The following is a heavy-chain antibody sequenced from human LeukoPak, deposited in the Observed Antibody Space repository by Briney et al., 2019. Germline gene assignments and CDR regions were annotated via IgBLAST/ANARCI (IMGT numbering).Heavy chain of an antibody. V-gene: IGHV1-18*01. CDR3: ATAIVVVPAAMALGI. J-gene: IGHJ3*02. CDR2: IGAYSGNT. Sequence: EASVKVSCKASGYTFTSYGVNWVRQAPGQGLEWMGWIGAYSGNTKYAQNLQGRVTMTTDTSTSTAYMELRSLRSDDTAVYYCATAIVVVPAAMALGIWGQGTKVTVSS. D-gene: IGHD2-2*01. CDR1: GYTFTSYG.